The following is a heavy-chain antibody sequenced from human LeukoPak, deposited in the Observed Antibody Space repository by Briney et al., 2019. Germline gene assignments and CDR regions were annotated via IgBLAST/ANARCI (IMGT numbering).Heavy chain of an antibody. J-gene: IGHJ6*03. CDR1: GFSFGEYA. Sequence: PGRPLRLSCAASGFSFGEYAMHWVRQAPGKGLEWVSGISWNSRSIAYTDSVKGRFTISRDNANNFLFLQMNSLRAEDTALYYCAKARGENYRYYYMDVWGKGTTVTVSS. D-gene: IGHD3-16*02. CDR2: ISWNSRSI. CDR3: AKARGENYRYYYMDV. V-gene: IGHV3-9*01.